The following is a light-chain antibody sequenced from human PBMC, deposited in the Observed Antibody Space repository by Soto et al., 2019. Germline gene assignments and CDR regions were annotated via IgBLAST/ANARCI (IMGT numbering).Light chain of an antibody. CDR1: SSDIGSYNL. J-gene: IGLJ3*02. V-gene: IGLV2-23*02. CDR3: CSYAGSFTWV. Sequence: QSALTQPASVSGSPGQSITISCTGTSSDIGSYNLVSWYQQHPGQAPKLMIYEVTKRPSGVSNRLSGSKSGNTASLTISGLQAEDEADDYCCSYAGSFTWVFGGGTKLTVL. CDR2: EVT.